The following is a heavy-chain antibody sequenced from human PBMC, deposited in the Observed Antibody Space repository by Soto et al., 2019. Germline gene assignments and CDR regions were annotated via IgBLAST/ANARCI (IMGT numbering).Heavy chain of an antibody. CDR3: ARAFTDFWSGYGGQYYYSHMDV. CDR2: INPSGGIT. D-gene: IGHD3-3*01. CDR1: GYIFTSYH. V-gene: IGHV1-46*03. J-gene: IGHJ6*03. Sequence: QVQLVQSGAELKKPGASVKVSCKASGYIFTSYHMHWVRQAPGQGLEWMGSINPSGGITKYAQKYKGRVTMTRDTSTSTVYMELSSLRSEDTAVYYCARAFTDFWSGYGGQYYYSHMDVWGEGTSVTVSS.